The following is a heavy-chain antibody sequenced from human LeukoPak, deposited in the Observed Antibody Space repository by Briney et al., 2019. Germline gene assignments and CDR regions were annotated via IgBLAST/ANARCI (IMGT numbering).Heavy chain of an antibody. V-gene: IGHV3-30*02. CDR3: AKWKDYYDSSGYYGVYYYYMDV. J-gene: IGHJ6*03. CDR2: IRDDVSKK. CDR1: GFTFSSYG. Sequence: GGSLRLSCAASGFTFSSYGMHWLRQAPGKGLEWVAFIRDDVSKKYYADSVKGRFTISRDNSKNTLYLQMNSLRAEDTAVYYCAKWKDYYDSSGYYGVYYYYMDVWGKGTTVTVSS. D-gene: IGHD3-22*01.